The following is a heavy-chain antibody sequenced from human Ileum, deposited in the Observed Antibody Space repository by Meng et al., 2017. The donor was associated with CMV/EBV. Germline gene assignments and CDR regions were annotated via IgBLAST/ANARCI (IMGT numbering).Heavy chain of an antibody. V-gene: IGHV3-21*01. CDR2: ISSSSSYI. CDR1: GFTFSSYS. Sequence: GESLKISCAASGFTFSSYSMNWVRQAPGKGLEWVSSISSSSSYIYYADSVKGRFTISRDNAKNSLYLQMNSLRAEDTAVYYCARGYCGGDCSGYYYYGMDVWGHGTTVTVSS. J-gene: IGHJ6*02. D-gene: IGHD2-21*01. CDR3: ARGYCGGDCSGYYYYGMDV.